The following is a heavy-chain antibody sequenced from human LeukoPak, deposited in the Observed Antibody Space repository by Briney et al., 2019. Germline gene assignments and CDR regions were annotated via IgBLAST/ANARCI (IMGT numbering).Heavy chain of an antibody. CDR1: GYTFTGYY. D-gene: IGHD3-22*01. CDR2: INPNSGGT. CDR3: ARLEVQYYYDSSGLYYYYMDV. Sequence: GASVKVSCKASGYTFTGYYMHWVRRAPGQGLEWMGWINPNSGGTNYAQKFQGRVTMTRDTSISTAYMELSRLRSDDTAVYYCARLEVQYYYDSSGLYYYYMDVWGKGTTVTVSS. V-gene: IGHV1-2*02. J-gene: IGHJ6*03.